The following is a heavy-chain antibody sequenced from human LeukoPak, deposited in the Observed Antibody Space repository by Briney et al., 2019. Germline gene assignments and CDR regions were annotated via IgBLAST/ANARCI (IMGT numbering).Heavy chain of an antibody. Sequence: PSETLSLTCAVYGGSFSGYYWSWIRQPPGKGLEWTGEINHSGSTNYNPSLKSRVTISVDTSKNQFSLKLSSVTAADTAVYYCARGGTVDDYVWGSYRETYYFDYWGQGTLVTVSS. V-gene: IGHV4-34*01. D-gene: IGHD3-16*02. J-gene: IGHJ4*02. CDR3: ARGGTVDDYVWGSYRETYYFDY. CDR2: INHSGST. CDR1: GGSFSGYY.